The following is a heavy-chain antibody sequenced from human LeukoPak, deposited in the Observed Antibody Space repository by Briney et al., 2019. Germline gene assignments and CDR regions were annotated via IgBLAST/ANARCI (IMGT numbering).Heavy chain of an antibody. Sequence: GRSLRLSCPASGLTFSSYWMHWVRQAPGKGLGWVSRINSDGSRTSYADSVKGRFTISRDNAKNTLYLQMNSLRAEDTAVYYCARDPNYDFWSGYPGHYWGQGTLVTVSS. CDR2: INSDGSRT. J-gene: IGHJ4*02. CDR3: ARDPNYDFWSGYPGHY. D-gene: IGHD3-3*01. CDR1: GLTFSSYW. V-gene: IGHV3-74*01.